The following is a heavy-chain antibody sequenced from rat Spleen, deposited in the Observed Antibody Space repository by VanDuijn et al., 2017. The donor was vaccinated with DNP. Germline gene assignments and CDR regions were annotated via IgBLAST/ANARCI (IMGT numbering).Heavy chain of an antibody. CDR1: GFTFRDYY. Sequence: EVQLVESGGGLVQPGRSLKLSCAASGFTFRDYYMAWVRQAPTKGLEWVAYISNDGGTTYYGNSVKGRFTISRDNAKSTLYLQMNSLRSEDMATYYCASLYLGYWGQGVMVTVSS. V-gene: IGHV5-22*01. CDR3: ASLYLGY. CDR2: ISNDGGTT. J-gene: IGHJ2*01. D-gene: IGHD2-1*01.